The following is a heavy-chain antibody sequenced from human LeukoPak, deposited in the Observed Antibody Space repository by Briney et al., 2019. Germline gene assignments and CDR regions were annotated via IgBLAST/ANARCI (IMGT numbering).Heavy chain of an antibody. CDR3: AKEAPHCSSTSCYVEF. CDR1: GFTFSSSA. D-gene: IGHD2-2*01. V-gene: IGHV3-23*01. J-gene: IGHJ4*02. CDR2: ISGSGGNT. Sequence: GGSLRLSCAASGFTFSSSAMSWVRQAPGKGLEWVSGISGSGGNTYYADSVKGRFTISRDNAKNKLYLQMNSLRAEDTAVYYCAKEAPHCSSTSCYVEFWGQGTLVTVSS.